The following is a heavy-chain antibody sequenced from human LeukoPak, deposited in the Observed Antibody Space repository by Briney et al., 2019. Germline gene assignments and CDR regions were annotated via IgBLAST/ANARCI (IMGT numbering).Heavy chain of an antibody. CDR1: GFTFSASA. Sequence: RGSLRLSCAASGFTFSASALHWVRQASGKGLEWLGRIRNKRNDHATLYAASVKGRFTISRDDSTNTAYLQLNSLNTEDTAMYYCTRHGNGDDTSGYTDYWGRGTLVTVSS. V-gene: IGHV3-73*01. CDR2: IRNKRNDHAT. D-gene: IGHD3-22*01. J-gene: IGHJ4*02. CDR3: TRHGNGDDTSGYTDY.